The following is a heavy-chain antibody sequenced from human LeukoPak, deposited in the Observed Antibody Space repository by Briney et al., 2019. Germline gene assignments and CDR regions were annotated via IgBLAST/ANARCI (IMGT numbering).Heavy chain of an antibody. CDR2: INHSGST. D-gene: IGHD6-13*01. CDR3: ARLPGHSSNPYYYYMDV. V-gene: IGHV4-34*01. CDR1: GGSFSGYY. J-gene: IGHJ6*03. Sequence: SETLSLTCAVYGGSFSGYYWIWIPQPPGKGLEWIGEINHSGSTNYNPSLKSRVTISVDTSKNKFSLKLSSVTAADTAVYYCARLPGHSSNPYYYYMDVWGKGTTVTVSS.